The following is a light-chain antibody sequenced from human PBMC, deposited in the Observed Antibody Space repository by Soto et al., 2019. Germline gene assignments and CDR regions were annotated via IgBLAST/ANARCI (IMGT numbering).Light chain of an antibody. V-gene: IGKV3-20*01. Sequence: EIVLTQAPGTLSLSPREGATLSCRASRSVSSNYLAWYQQKPGQAPRLLIYGASSRAIGIPDRFSGSGSGTFFTLTISRMEPEDFAVYYCQQYGTSVTFGQGTRLEIK. CDR1: RSVSSNY. J-gene: IGKJ5*01. CDR2: GAS. CDR3: QQYGTSVT.